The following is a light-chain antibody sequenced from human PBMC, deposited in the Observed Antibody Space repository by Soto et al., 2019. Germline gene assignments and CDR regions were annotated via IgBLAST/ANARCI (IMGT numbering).Light chain of an antibody. CDR3: QSYDSSLSGLYV. J-gene: IGLJ1*01. CDR1: GSKIGAGYD. V-gene: IGLV1-40*01. CDR2: GNS. Sequence: ERKSRPPGLGAPGPGVPFPGLGGGSKIGAGYDVPWYQQLPGTAPKLLIYGNSNRPSGVPDRFSGSKSGTSASLAITGLQAEDEADYYCQSYDSSLSGLYVFGTGTKVTVL.